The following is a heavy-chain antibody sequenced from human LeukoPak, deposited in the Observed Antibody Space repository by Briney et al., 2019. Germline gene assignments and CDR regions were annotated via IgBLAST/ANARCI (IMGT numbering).Heavy chain of an antibody. J-gene: IGHJ6*02. D-gene: IGHD2-2*01. Sequence: GGSLRLSCAAPGFTFDDYAMHWVRQAPGKGLEWVSLISGDGGSTYYADSVRGRFTISRDNSKNSLYLQMNSLRTEDTALYYCAKDMSSTSLLSYYYYGMDVWGQGTTVTVSS. V-gene: IGHV3-43*02. CDR2: ISGDGGST. CDR1: GFTFDDYA. CDR3: AKDMSSTSLLSYYYYGMDV.